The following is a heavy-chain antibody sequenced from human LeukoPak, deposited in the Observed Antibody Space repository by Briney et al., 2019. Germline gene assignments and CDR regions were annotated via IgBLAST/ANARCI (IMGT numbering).Heavy chain of an antibody. D-gene: IGHD6-19*01. J-gene: IGHJ4*02. CDR2: IYYSGST. CDR1: GGSISSYY. V-gene: IGHV4-59*08. Sequence: PSETLSLTCTVSGGSISSYYWSWIRQPPGKGLEWIGYIYYSGSTNYNPSLKSRVTISVDTSKNQFSLKLSSMTAADTAVYYCARSPYSSGWFKQEYYFDYWGQGTLVTVSS. CDR3: ARSPYSSGWFKQEYYFDY.